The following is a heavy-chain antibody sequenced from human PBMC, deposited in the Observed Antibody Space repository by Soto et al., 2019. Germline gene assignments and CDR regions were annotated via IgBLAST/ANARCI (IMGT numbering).Heavy chain of an antibody. J-gene: IGHJ5*02. V-gene: IGHV1-24*01. CDR1: GYTLNEVA. D-gene: IGHD4-17*01. CDR3: TTYHGDYNFDH. CDR2: FDPDEAET. Sequence: QVQLVQSGAEVKKPGASVKVSCKVSGYTLNEVAMHWVRQAPGKGLEWLGGFDPDEAETIYAQHFQGRVTMTEDTSTDTVYIELSSLISEDTALYFCTTYHGDYNFDHWCQGTLVTVSS.